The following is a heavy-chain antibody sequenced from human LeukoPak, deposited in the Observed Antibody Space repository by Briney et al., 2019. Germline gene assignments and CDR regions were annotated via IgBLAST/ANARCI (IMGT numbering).Heavy chain of an antibody. CDR1: GFTYDNFW. CDR2: IRTEGSDK. Sequence: PGGSLRLSCAASGFTYDNFWMNWLRLAPGGGREGLHNIRTEGSDKYYVDSVKGRFTIYRDNGKHFVYPEMNSLRGRDSGVFLFSGRDSSRNPWAYWGQGTLVSVSS. J-gene: IGHJ4*02. D-gene: IGHD2-2*01. CDR3: SGRDSSRNPWAY. V-gene: IGHV3-7*03.